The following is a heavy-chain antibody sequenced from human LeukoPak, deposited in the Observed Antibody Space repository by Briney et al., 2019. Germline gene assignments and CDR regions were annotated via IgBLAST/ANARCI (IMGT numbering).Heavy chain of an antibody. CDR2: ISGSGGST. J-gene: IGHJ4*02. CDR1: GFTFSSYA. Sequence: GGSLRLSCAASGFTFSSYAMSWVRQAPGKGLEWVSAISGSGGSTYYADSVKGRFTISRDNSKNTLYLQMNSLRAEDTAVYYCAKDPRYYDSSGYYLLAYFDYWGQGTLVTVSS. V-gene: IGHV3-23*01. D-gene: IGHD3-22*01. CDR3: AKDPRYYDSSGYYLLAYFDY.